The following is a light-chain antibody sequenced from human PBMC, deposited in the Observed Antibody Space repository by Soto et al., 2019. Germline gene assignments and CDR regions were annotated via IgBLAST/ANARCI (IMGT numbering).Light chain of an antibody. CDR1: QAITNN. CDR3: QQYNTLSGT. CDR2: KAS. V-gene: IGKV1-5*03. J-gene: IGKJ1*01. Sequence: DIHLTQSPSSLSASVGDRVTITCRASQAITNNLAWYQQKPGKAPKLLIYKASSLESGVPSRFSGSGFGTEFSLTISSLQPDDFASYYCQQYNTLSGTFGQGTKVDIK.